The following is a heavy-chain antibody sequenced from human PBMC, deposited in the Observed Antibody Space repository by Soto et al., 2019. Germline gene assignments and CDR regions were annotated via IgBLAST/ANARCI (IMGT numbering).Heavy chain of an antibody. Sequence: SETLSLTCTVSGGSLSGYYWSWIRQPSGKGLEWIGDFYSSGSPHHNPSLKNRVSISEDRSKNEFSLKLSSVTAADTAIFYFAREFYYDSSGIGFASWGQGTLVTVSS. J-gene: IGHJ4*02. D-gene: IGHD3-22*01. CDR2: FYSSGSP. CDR3: AREFYYDSSGIGFAS. CDR1: GGSLSGYY. V-gene: IGHV4-59*01.